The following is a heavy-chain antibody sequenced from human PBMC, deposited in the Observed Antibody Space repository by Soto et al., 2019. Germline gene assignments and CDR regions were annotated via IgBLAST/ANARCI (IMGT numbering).Heavy chain of an antibody. CDR3: AREVLGYCSGGSCYLYNWFDP. Sequence: PSETLSLTCTVSGGSISSGGYYWSWIRQHPGKGLEWIGYIYYSGCTNYNPSLKSRVTISVDTSKNQFSLKLSSVTAADTAVYYCAREVLGYCSGGSCYLYNWFDPWGQGTLVTAPQ. CDR1: GGSISSGGYY. CDR2: IYYSGCT. V-gene: IGHV4-61*08. D-gene: IGHD2-15*01. J-gene: IGHJ5*02.